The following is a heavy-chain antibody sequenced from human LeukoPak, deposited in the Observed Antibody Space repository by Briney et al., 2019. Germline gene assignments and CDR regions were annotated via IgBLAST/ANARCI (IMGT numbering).Heavy chain of an antibody. V-gene: IGHV3-23*01. Sequence: GGSLSLSCAASGFTFSSYAMSWVRQAPGKGLEWVSAISGSGGSTYYADSVKGRFTISRDNSKNTLYLQMNSLRAEDTAVYYCAKDQGYSYGPLDYWGQGTLVTVSS. J-gene: IGHJ4*02. CDR1: GFTFSSYA. D-gene: IGHD5-18*01. CDR2: ISGSGGST. CDR3: AKDQGYSYGPLDY.